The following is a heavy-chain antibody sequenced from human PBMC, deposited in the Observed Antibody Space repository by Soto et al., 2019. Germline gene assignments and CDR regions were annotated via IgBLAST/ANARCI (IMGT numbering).Heavy chain of an antibody. V-gene: IGHV4-39*01. CDR3: ARQPRGYSYGYVYLY. Sequence: SETLSLTCTVSGGSISSSSYYWGWIRQPPGKGLEWIGSIYYSGSTYYNPSLKSRVTISVDTSKNQFSLKLSSVTAADTAVYYCARQPRGYSYGYVYLYWGQGTLVTVSS. D-gene: IGHD5-18*01. J-gene: IGHJ4*02. CDR1: GGSISSSSYY. CDR2: IYYSGST.